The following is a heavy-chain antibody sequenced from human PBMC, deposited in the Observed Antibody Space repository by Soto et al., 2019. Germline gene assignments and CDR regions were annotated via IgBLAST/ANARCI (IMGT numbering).Heavy chain of an antibody. D-gene: IGHD2-15*01. J-gene: IGHJ4*02. CDR3: AKAQVVVAATADIFDY. CDR1: GFTFSSYA. V-gene: IGHV3-23*01. CDR2: ISGSGGST. Sequence: GGSLRLSCAASGFTFSSYAMSWVRQAPGKGLEWVSAISGSGGSTYYADSVKGRFTISRDNSKNTLYLQMNSLRAEDTAVYYCAKAQVVVAATADIFDYWGQGTLVTVSS.